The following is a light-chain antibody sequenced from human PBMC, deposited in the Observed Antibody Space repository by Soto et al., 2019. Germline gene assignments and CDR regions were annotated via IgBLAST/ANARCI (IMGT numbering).Light chain of an antibody. Sequence: EIVLTQSPATRSLSPGERDTLSCRASQSVSSYLAWYQQKPGQAPRLLISHASNRAAGIPARFSGSGSGTDFTLSISSLEPEDFAVYYCQKRSNWPQLTFGGGTKVEIK. CDR2: HAS. J-gene: IGKJ4*02. CDR1: QSVSSY. V-gene: IGKV3-11*01. CDR3: QKRSNWPQLT.